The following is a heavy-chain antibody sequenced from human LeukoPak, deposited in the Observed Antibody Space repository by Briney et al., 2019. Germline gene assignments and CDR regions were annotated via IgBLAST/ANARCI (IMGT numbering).Heavy chain of an antibody. CDR3: ARARGYSGSYWYYGMDV. D-gene: IGHD1-26*01. CDR2: IYTSGST. CDR1: GGSISSYY. J-gene: IGHJ6*02. Sequence: SETLSLTCTVSGGSISSYYWSWIRQPAGKGLEWIGRIYTSGSTNYNPSLKSRVTMSVDTSKNQFSPKLSSVTAADTAVYYCARARGYSGSYWYYGMDVWGQGTTVTVSS. V-gene: IGHV4-4*07.